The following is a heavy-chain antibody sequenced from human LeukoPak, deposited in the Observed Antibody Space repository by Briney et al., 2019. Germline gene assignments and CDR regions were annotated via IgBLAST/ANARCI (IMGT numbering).Heavy chain of an antibody. J-gene: IGHJ6*02. D-gene: IGHD3-3*01. CDR2: IYYSGST. Sequence: SETLSLTCTVSGGSISSYYWSWIRQHPGKGLEWIGYIYYSGSTYYNPSLKSRVTISVDTSKNQFSLKLSSVTAADTAVYYCARAIFGVEDYYYGMDVWGQGTTVTVSS. CDR3: ARAIFGVEDYYYGMDV. CDR1: GGSISSYY. V-gene: IGHV4-59*06.